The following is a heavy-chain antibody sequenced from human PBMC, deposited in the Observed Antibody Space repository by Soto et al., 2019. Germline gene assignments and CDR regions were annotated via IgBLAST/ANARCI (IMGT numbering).Heavy chain of an antibody. CDR2: INHSGST. Sequence: QVQLQQWGAGLLKPSETLSLTCAVYGGSFSGYYWSWIRQPPGKGLEWIGEINHSGSTNYNPSLKRRVTLSVDTSKNQFPLKLSSVTAADTAVYYCARPRRGGSSRYAFDIWGQGTMVTVSS. J-gene: IGHJ3*02. CDR3: ARPRRGGSSRYAFDI. D-gene: IGHD6-13*01. CDR1: GGSFSGYY. V-gene: IGHV4-34*01.